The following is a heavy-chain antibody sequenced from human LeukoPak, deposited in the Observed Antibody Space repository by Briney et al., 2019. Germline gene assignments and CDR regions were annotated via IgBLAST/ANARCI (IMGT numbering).Heavy chain of an antibody. D-gene: IGHD3-10*01. V-gene: IGHV4-31*03. Sequence: PSETLSLTCTVSGGSISSGDYYWNWIRQHPGKGLEWIGYIYYRGSTYYNPSLKSRVTISIDMSKNQFSLKLSSVTAADTAVYYCASFSGRGYGKRYYGMDVWGQGTTVTVSS. CDR1: GGSISSGDYY. CDR2: IYYRGST. CDR3: ASFSGRGYGKRYYGMDV. J-gene: IGHJ6*02.